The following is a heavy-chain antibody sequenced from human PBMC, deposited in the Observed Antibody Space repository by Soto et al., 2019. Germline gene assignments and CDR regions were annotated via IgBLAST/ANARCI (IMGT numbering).Heavy chain of an antibody. D-gene: IGHD6-6*01. Sequence: GGSLRLSCAASGFTFSSYGMHWVRQAPGKGLEWVAVIWYDGSNKYYADSVKGRFTISRDNSKNTLYLQMNSLRAEDTAVYYCARDWGSSNYYYMDVWGKGTTVTVSS. CDR3: ARDWGSSNYYYMDV. CDR1: GFTFSSYG. J-gene: IGHJ6*03. V-gene: IGHV3-33*01. CDR2: IWYDGSNK.